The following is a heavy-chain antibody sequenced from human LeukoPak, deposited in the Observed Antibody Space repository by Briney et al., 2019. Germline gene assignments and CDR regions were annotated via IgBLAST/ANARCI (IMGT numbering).Heavy chain of an antibody. D-gene: IGHD6-19*01. Sequence: SETLSLTCTVSGGSISSRSYYWGWIRQPPGKGLEWIGSIYYSGSTNYNPSLKSRVTISVDTSKNQFSLKLSSVTAADTAVYYCATSSGYSSGWPLGYWGQGTLVTVSS. CDR1: GGSISSRSYY. CDR3: ATSSGYSSGWPLGY. V-gene: IGHV4-39*07. J-gene: IGHJ4*02. CDR2: IYYSGST.